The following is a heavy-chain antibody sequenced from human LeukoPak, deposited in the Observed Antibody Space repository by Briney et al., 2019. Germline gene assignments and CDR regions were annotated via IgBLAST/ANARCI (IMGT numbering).Heavy chain of an antibody. V-gene: IGHV4-59*01. CDR2: VYYTGST. D-gene: IGHD1-14*01. CDR1: GGSISSYY. Sequence: PSGTLSLTCTVSGGSISSYYRNWIRQPPGKGLEWIGYVYYTGSTNYNPSLRSRVTMSVDTSKNEFSLRMSSVTAADTAVYYCARKTNGWFDPWGQGTLVTVSP. CDR3: ARKTNGWFDP. J-gene: IGHJ5*02.